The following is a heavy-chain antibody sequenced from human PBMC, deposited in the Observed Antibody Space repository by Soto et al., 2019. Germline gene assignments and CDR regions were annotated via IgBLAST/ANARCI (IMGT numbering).Heavy chain of an antibody. V-gene: IGHV3-7*01. Sequence: EVQLVESGGGLVQSGGSLRLSCIASGFSLTQYWMSWVRQTPRKGLEWVAKINEDGTKRDYMESVEGRFTISRDNAKKSVSLKMNSLRADDAAVYFCTRWDGRCSGGSCFFDSWGQGTLVTVSS. CDR2: INEDGTKR. D-gene: IGHD2-15*01. J-gene: IGHJ4*02. CDR3: TRWDGRCSGGSCFFDS. CDR1: GFSLTQYW.